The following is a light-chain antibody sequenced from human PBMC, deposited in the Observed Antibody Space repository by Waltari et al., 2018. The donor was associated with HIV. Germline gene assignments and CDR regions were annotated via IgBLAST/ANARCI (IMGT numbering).Light chain of an antibody. Sequence: DIVMTQSPDSLAVSLGERATFNCRSSRTVLSNSDNRNYLAWYQQKTGQSPNVLIYWASTRQSGVPDRFSASGSGTNFSLTISSLQAADVAVYYCQQYYSTPHTFGQGTKLEIK. J-gene: IGKJ2*01. CDR2: WAS. V-gene: IGKV4-1*01. CDR3: QQYYSTPHT. CDR1: RTVLSNSDNRNY.